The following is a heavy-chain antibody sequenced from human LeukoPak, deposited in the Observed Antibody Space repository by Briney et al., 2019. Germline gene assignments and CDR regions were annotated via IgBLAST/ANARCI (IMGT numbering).Heavy chain of an antibody. Sequence: PSQTLSLTCTVSGGSISSGSYYWSWIRQPAGKGLEWIGRIYTSGSTNYNPSLKSRVTISVDTSKNQFSLKLSSVTAADTAVYYCARGGSSSSDYWGQGTLVTVSS. D-gene: IGHD6-6*01. CDR1: GGSISSGSYY. CDR2: IYTSGST. V-gene: IGHV4-61*02. CDR3: ARGGSSSSDY. J-gene: IGHJ4*02.